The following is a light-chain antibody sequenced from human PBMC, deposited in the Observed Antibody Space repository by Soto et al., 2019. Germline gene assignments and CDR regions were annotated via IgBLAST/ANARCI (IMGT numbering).Light chain of an antibody. CDR1: QSVSSN. CDR2: DVS. Sequence: ETVMTQSPATLSVSPGERATLSCRASQSVSSNLAWYQQKPCQAPRLLIYDVSNRATDIPARFSGGGSGTHFTLTISRLEPEDFAVYYCQHYVTSSITFGQGTRREIK. V-gene: IGKV3D-15*01. J-gene: IGKJ5*01. CDR3: QHYVTSSIT.